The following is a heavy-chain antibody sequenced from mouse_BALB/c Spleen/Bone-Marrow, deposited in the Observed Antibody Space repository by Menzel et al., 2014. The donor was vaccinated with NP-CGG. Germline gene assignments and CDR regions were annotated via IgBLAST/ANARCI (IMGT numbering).Heavy chain of an antibody. J-gene: IGHJ4*01. Sequence: DVMLVESGGGLVKPGGPLKLSCAASGFTFSSYAMSWVRQTPEKRLEWVATISSGGSYTYYPDSVKGRFTISRDNAKNTLYLQMSSLRSEDTAMYYCARKLEYGDYDAMDYWGQGTSVTVSS. CDR2: ISSGGSYT. CDR3: ARKLEYGDYDAMDY. V-gene: IGHV5-9-1*01. CDR1: GFTFSSYA. D-gene: IGHD2-13*01.